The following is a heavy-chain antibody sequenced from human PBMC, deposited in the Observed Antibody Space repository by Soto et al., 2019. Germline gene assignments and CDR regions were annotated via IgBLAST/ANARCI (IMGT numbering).Heavy chain of an antibody. CDR3: AKDGRGSGSHYNSFGY. J-gene: IGHJ4*02. D-gene: IGHD3-10*01. V-gene: IGHV3-53*01. CDR2: IYSTGTT. Sequence: EVQLVESGGGWFHPGGSLKLSCAASGFTVGNNYMSWVRQAPGKGLEWVSLIYSTGTTKYADSVKGRFTVSRDNAKNTLYLQMNSLRAEDTAVYYCAKDGRGSGSHYNSFGYWGQGTLVTVSS. CDR1: GFTVGNNY.